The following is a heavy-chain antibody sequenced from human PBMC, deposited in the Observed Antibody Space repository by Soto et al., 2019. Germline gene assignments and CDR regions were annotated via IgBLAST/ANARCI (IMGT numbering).Heavy chain of an antibody. D-gene: IGHD3-3*01. V-gene: IGHV3-15*07. J-gene: IGHJ6*02. CDR1: GFTFSNAW. CDR2: IKSKTDGGTT. CDR3: TTDGDYDFWSGYYTHYYYGMDV. Sequence: GGSLRLSCAASGFTFSNAWMNWVRQAPGKGLEWVGRIKSKTDGGTTDYAAPVKGRFTISRDDSKNTLYLQMNSLKTEDTAVYYCTTDGDYDFWSGYYTHYYYGMDVWGQGTTVTVSS.